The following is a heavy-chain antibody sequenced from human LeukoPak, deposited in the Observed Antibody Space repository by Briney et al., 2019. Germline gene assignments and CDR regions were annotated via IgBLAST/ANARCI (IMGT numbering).Heavy chain of an antibody. V-gene: IGHV1-46*01. CDR2: INPSGGST. D-gene: IGHD6-6*01. CDR1: GYTFTGYY. J-gene: IGHJ4*02. CDR3: ASIAARRPDLFFDY. Sequence: ASVKVSCKASGYTFTGYYMHWVRQAPGQGLEWRGIINPSGGSTSYAQKFQGRVTMTRDMSTSTVYMELSSLRSEDTAVYYCASIAARRPDLFFDYWGQGTLVTVSS.